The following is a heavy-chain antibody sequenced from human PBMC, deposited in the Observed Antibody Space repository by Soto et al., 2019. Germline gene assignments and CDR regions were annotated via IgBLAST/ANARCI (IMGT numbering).Heavy chain of an antibody. V-gene: IGHV2-5*01. CDR3: AHFSPVPGSPHFDY. Sequence: QITLKGSGPTLVKPTQTLTLTCTFSGFSLSSSGVGVGWIRQPPGKALEWLALIYWNDDKRYNPSLKSRLTITKDTSRSQGVFTMTNMDPVDTATYYCAHFSPVPGSPHFDYWGQGTLVTVSS. D-gene: IGHD6-19*01. CDR1: GFSLSSSGVG. J-gene: IGHJ4*02. CDR2: IYWNDDK.